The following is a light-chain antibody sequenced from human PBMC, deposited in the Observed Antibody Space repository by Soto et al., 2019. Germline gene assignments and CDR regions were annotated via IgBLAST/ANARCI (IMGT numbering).Light chain of an antibody. CDR1: QSVSSY. J-gene: IGKJ1*01. Sequence: EIVLTQSPATLSLSPGERATLSCMASQSVSSYLAWYQQKPGQAPRIIIFGASGRATGIPDRFSGSGSGTDFTLTISRLEPEDFAVYYCQQYGSLSWTFGQGTKVDIK. CDR2: GAS. CDR3: QQYGSLSWT. V-gene: IGKV3-20*01.